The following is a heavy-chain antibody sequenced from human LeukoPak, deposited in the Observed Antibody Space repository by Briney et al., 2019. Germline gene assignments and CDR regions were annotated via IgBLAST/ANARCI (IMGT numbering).Heavy chain of an antibody. CDR2: ISWNRGSI. V-gene: IGHV3-9*01. J-gene: IGHJ3*02. CDR1: GFTFDDYA. D-gene: IGHD3-22*01. Sequence: PGGSLRLSCAASGFTFDDYAMHWVRHAPGKGLEGVSGISWNRGSIGYADSVKGRFTISRDNAKNSLYLQMNSLRAEGTALYYCSKDISTDSSGWGLNAFDIWGQGTMVTVSS. CDR3: SKDISTDSSGWGLNAFDI.